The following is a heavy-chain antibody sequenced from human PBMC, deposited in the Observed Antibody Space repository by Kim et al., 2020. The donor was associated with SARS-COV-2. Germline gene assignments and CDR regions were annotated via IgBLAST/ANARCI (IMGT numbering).Heavy chain of an antibody. V-gene: IGHV3-15*01. Sequence: GGSLRLSCAASGLTFSNAWMSWVRQAPGKGLEWVGRIKSKTDGGTTDYAANVKGRFTISRDDSKNTLYLQMNSLKTEDTAEYYCTTEVLYYDSSGYYSTGTVWYFELWGRGTLVTVSS. CDR2: IKSKTDGGTT. CDR3: TTEVLYYDSSGYYSTGTVWYFEL. D-gene: IGHD3-22*01. CDR1: GLTFSNAW. J-gene: IGHJ2*01.